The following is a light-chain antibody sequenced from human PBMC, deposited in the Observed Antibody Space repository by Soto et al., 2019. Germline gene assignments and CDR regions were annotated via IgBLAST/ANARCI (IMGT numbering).Light chain of an antibody. J-gene: IGLJ1*01. V-gene: IGLV2-14*03. Sequence: QSVLTQPASVSGSPGQSITISCTGTSSDVGGYNYVSWYQHHPGKAPKLMIFDVSNRPSGVSNRFSGSKSDNTASLTISGHQPEDEADYYYSSYTTSNTRQIVFGTGTKVTVL. CDR1: SSDVGGYNY. CDR3: SSYTTSNTRQIV. CDR2: DVS.